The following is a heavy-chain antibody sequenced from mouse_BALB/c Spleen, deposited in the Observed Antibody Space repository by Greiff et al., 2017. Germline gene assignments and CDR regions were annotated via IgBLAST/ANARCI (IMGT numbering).Heavy chain of an antibody. D-gene: IGHD2-10*01. CDR1: GYSITSGYY. Sequence: EVQLQESGPGLVKPSQSLSLTCSVTGYSITSGYYWNWIRQFPGNKLEWMGYISYDGSNNYNPSLKIRISITRDTSKNQFFLKLNSVTTEDTATYYCARGLHRAMDYWGQGTSVTVSS. J-gene: IGHJ4*01. CDR2: ISYDGSN. V-gene: IGHV3-6*02. CDR3: ARGLHRAMDY.